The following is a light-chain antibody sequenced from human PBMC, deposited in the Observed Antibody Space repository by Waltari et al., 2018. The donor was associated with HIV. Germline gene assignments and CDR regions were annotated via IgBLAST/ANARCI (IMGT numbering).Light chain of an antibody. J-gene: IGLJ3*02. Sequence: QSALTQPASVSGSPGQSITISCTGTSSDVGGYNYVSWYQQHPGKAPKLMIYEVSHRPSGVSNRVSGSKSGNTASLTISGLQAEDEADYYCSSYTSSSTLRVFGGGTKLTVL. V-gene: IGLV2-14*01. CDR1: SSDVGGYNY. CDR3: SSYTSSSTLRV. CDR2: EVS.